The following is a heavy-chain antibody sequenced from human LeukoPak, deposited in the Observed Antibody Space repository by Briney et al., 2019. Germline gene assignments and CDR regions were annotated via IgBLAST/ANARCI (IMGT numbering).Heavy chain of an antibody. CDR2: IYYSGST. V-gene: IGHV4-59*08. J-gene: IGHJ4*02. CDR1: GGSISSYY. CDR3: ARQDHIMVVIPLD. D-gene: IGHD2-21*01. Sequence: KTSETLSLACTVSGGSISSYYWSWIRQPPGKGLEWIGNIYYSGSTNCNPSLKSRVTISVDTSKNQFSLKLTSVTAADTAVYYCARQDHIMVVIPLDWGQGTLVTVPS.